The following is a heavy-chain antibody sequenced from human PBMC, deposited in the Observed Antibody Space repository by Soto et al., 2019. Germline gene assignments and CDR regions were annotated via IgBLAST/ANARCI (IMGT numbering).Heavy chain of an antibody. CDR2: ISGDSRST. V-gene: IGHV3-23*01. D-gene: IGHD3-10*01. Sequence: PGGSLRLSCAASGFTFSRYGMRWVRQAPGKGLEWVSAISGDSRSTYYADSVKGRLTISRDNSKSTLYLQMHSLRAEDTAVYYCARVMASSGGNYYYMDVWGIGTTVTVSS. CDR3: ARVMASSGGNYYYMDV. CDR1: GFTFSRYG. J-gene: IGHJ6*03.